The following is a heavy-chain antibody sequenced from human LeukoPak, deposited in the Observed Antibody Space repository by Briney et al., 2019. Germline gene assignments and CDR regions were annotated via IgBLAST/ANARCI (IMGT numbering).Heavy chain of an antibody. V-gene: IGHV1-2*02. CDR2: INPNSGGT. J-gene: IGHJ6*02. CDR1: GYTFTGYY. D-gene: IGHD2-15*01. Sequence: ASVKVSCKASGYTFTGYYMHWVRQAPGQGLEWMGWINPNSGGTNYAQKFQGRVTMTRDTSISTAYMELGRLRSDDTAVYYCAREEYCSGGSCYTGTPDYGMDVWGQGTTVTVSS. CDR3: AREEYCSGGSCYTGTPDYGMDV.